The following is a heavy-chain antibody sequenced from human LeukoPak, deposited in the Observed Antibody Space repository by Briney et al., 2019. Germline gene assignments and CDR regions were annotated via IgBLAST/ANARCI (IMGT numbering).Heavy chain of an antibody. V-gene: IGHV4-59*01. Sequence: PSETLSLTCTVSGGSISSYYWSWIRQPPGKGLEWIGYIYYSGSTNYNPSLKSRVTISVDTSKNQFSLKLSSVTAADTAVYYCARHKFSGYSSSWLDYWGQGTLVTVSS. CDR3: ARHKFSGYSSSWLDY. CDR2: IYYSGST. J-gene: IGHJ4*02. D-gene: IGHD6-13*01. CDR1: GGSISSYY.